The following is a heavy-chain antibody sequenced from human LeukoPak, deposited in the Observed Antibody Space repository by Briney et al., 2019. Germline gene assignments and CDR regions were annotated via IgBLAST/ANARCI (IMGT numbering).Heavy chain of an antibody. CDR2: IYTSGST. CDR1: GGSISSYY. J-gene: IGHJ3*02. D-gene: IGHD3-22*01. Sequence: SETLSLTCTVSGGSISSYYWSWLRQPAGQGLEWIGRIYTSGSTNSNPSLRSRATMSVDTTKNQFFLILSSVTAADTAVYYCARVKRATMIVDAFDIWGQGTMVTVSS. V-gene: IGHV4-4*07. CDR3: ARVKRATMIVDAFDI.